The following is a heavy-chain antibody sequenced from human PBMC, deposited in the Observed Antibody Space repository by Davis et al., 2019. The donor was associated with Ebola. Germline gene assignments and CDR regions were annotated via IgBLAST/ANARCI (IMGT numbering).Heavy chain of an antibody. Sequence: HTGGSLRLSCAASGFTFSSYWMHWVRQAPGQVLVWVSRINSDGSRTSYADSVKGRFTISRDNAKNTLYLQMNSLRAEDTAVYYCARDAYGCSSTSCYYYYGMDVWGQGTTVTVSS. CDR3: ARDAYGCSSTSCYYYYGMDV. V-gene: IGHV3-74*01. CDR2: INSDGSRT. D-gene: IGHD2-2*01. CDR1: GFTFSSYW. J-gene: IGHJ6*02.